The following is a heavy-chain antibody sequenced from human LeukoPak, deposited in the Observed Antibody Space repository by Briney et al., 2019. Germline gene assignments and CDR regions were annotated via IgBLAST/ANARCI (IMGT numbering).Heavy chain of an antibody. Sequence: GGSLRLSCAASGFTFSNYAMSWVRQAPGKGLEWVSAISGSGGSTYYADSVKGRFTISRANSENTLYLQMTSLRAEDTAVYYCAKGRGSWYRDFDYWGQGTLVTVSS. J-gene: IGHJ4*02. V-gene: IGHV3-23*01. CDR3: AKGRGSWYRDFDY. CDR1: GFTFSNYA. CDR2: ISGSGGST. D-gene: IGHD6-13*01.